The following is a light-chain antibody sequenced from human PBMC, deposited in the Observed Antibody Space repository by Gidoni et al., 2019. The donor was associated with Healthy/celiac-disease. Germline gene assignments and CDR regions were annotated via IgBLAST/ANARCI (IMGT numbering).Light chain of an antibody. CDR1: QGVSSSH. J-gene: IGKJ1*01. Sequence: VLTHSPGTLSLSPGERATLSCRASQGVSSSHSAWYQQKPGQAPRRLIYGASSRATGVPDRFSGSGCGTDFTLTISGLGPEDFAVYYCQKYGSAWTFGQGTKVEIK. V-gene: IGKV3-20*01. CDR2: GAS. CDR3: QKYGSAWT.